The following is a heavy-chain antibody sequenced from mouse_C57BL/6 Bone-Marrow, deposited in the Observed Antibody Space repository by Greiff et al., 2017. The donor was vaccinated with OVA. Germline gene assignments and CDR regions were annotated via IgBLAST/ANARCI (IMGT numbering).Heavy chain of an antibody. CDR3: ASYYGSGRPYYFDY. D-gene: IGHD1-1*01. CDR1: GYTFTSYG. Sequence: QVQLQQSGAELARPGASVKLSCKASGYTFTSYGISWVKQRPGQGLEWIGEIYPRSGNTYYNEKFKGKATLTADKSSSTAYMELRSLTSEDSAVYFCASYYGSGRPYYFDYWGQGTTLTVSS. J-gene: IGHJ2*01. V-gene: IGHV1-81*01. CDR2: IYPRSGNT.